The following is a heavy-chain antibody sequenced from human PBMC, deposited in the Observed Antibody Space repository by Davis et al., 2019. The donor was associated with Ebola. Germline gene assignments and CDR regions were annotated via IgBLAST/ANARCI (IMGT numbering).Heavy chain of an antibody. CDR1: GVSITTYF. J-gene: IGHJ3*02. D-gene: IGHD2-21*01. CDR2: IHHSGSA. Sequence: PSETLSLTCSVSGVSITTYFWSWIRQPPGKGLEWVGYIHHSGSANANPSLKSRVTFSIDTSKSQVSLKLTSGTAADTAVYYCARDTRPCGGDCYDDTFDMWGQGTMVIVSS. CDR3: ARDTRPCGGDCYDDTFDM. V-gene: IGHV4-59*12.